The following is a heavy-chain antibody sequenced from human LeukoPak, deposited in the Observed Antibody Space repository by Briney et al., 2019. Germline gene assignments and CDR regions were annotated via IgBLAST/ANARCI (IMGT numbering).Heavy chain of an antibody. CDR1: LDSTTSNF. CDR3: AREILGGFNPGAY. Sequence: SETLSLTCTVSLDSTTSNFWSWVRQPPGKGLEWIGEIHRSGSPNYNPSLQSRVTISVDRSRDQIALELSSVTAADTAVYYCAREILGGFNPGAYWGQGTLVAVSS. J-gene: IGHJ4*02. V-gene: IGHV4-4*02. D-gene: IGHD1-14*01. CDR2: IHRSGSP.